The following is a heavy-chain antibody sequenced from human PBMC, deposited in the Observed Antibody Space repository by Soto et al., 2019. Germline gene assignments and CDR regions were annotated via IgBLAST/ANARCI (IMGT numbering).Heavy chain of an antibody. D-gene: IGHD3-3*01. V-gene: IGHV1-46*03. Sequence: ASVKVSCEASGYTFTSYYMHWVRQAPGQGLEWMGIINPSGGSTSYAQKFQGRVTMTRDTSTSTVYMELSSLRSEDTAVYYCARDITIFGVVITAFDAFDIWGQGTMVTVSS. CDR2: INPSGGST. CDR1: GYTFTSYY. CDR3: ARDITIFGVVITAFDAFDI. J-gene: IGHJ3*02.